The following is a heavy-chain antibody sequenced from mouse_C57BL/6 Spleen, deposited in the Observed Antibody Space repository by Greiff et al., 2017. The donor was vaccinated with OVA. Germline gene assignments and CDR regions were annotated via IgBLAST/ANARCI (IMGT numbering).Heavy chain of an antibody. CDR1: GYTFTDYY. J-gene: IGHJ1*03. V-gene: IGHV1-19*01. Sequence: EVQLQQSGPVLVKPGASVKMSCKASGYTFTDYYMNWVKQSHGKSLEWIGVINPYNGGTSYNQKFKGKATLTVDKSSSTAYMELNSLTSEDSAVYYCARNYGSRGPWYFDVWGTGTTVTVSS. CDR3: ARNYGSRGPWYFDV. CDR2: INPYNGGT. D-gene: IGHD1-1*01.